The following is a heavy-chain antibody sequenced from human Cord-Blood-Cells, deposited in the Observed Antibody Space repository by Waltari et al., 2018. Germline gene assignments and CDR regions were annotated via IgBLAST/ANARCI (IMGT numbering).Heavy chain of an antibody. CDR2: IIPIFGTA. CDR3: ASGTYGSGSYVD. D-gene: IGHD3-10*01. J-gene: IGHJ4*02. Sequence: GQGLEWMGGIIPIFGTANYAQKFQGRVTITADESTSTAYMELSSLRSEDTAVDYCASGTYGSGSYVDWGQGTLVTVSS. V-gene: IGHV1-69*01.